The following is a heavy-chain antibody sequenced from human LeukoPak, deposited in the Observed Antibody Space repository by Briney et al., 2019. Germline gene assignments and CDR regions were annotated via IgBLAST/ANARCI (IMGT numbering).Heavy chain of an antibody. D-gene: IGHD2/OR15-2a*01. CDR1: GFTFSSYA. CDR2: ISGSGGST. Sequence: SGGSLRLFCAASGFTFSSYAMSWVRQAPGKGLEWVSAISGSGGSTYYADSVKGRFTISRDNSKNTLYLQMNSLRAEDTAVYYCANPPTLSYGYYYYGMDVWGQGTTVTVSS. CDR3: ANPPTLSYGYYYYGMDV. J-gene: IGHJ6*02. V-gene: IGHV3-23*01.